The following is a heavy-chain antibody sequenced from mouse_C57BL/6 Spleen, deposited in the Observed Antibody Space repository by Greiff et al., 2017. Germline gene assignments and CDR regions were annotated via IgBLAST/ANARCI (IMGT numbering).Heavy chain of an antibody. J-gene: IGHJ2*01. CDR3: AREGSNYGDY. CDR2: ISNGGGST. Sequence: EVKLVESGGGLVQPGGSLKLSCAASGFTFSDYYMYWVRQTPEKRLEWVAYISNGGGSTYYPDTVKGRFTISRDNAKNTLYLQMSRLKSEDTAMYYCAREGSNYGDYGGKGTTRTVSS. CDR1: GFTFSDYY. V-gene: IGHV5-12*01.